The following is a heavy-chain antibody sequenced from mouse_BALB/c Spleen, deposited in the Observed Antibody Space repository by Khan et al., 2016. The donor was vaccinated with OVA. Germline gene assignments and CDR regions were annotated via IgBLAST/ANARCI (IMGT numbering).Heavy chain of an antibody. CDR1: GFNIKDTY. CDR2: IDPANGNT. J-gene: IGHJ3*01. Sequence: VQLQQPGAELVKPGASVKLSCTASGFNIKDTYMHWVKQRPEQGLEWIGRIDPANGNTKYDPKFQGKATVTADTSSNTAYLQLSSLTSEDTAVYYCVSPNWFAYWGQGTLVTVSA. V-gene: IGHV14-3*02. CDR3: VSPNWFAY.